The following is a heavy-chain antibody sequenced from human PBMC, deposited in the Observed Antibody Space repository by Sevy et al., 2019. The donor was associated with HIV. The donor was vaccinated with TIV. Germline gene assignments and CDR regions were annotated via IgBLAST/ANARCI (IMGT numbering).Heavy chain of an antibody. J-gene: IGHJ6*02. Sequence: ASVKVSCRASGYTFSGYYIHWVRQAPAQGLEWLGWINPNSGATRYAQKFQDRDTLTRDTSISTAFMELSRLRSDDMAMYYCARMLYFYSGAPYYYGMDVWGQGTTVSVSS. V-gene: IGHV1-2*02. CDR1: GYTFSGYY. CDR3: ARMLYFYSGAPYYYGMDV. CDR2: INPNSGAT. D-gene: IGHD2-8*01.